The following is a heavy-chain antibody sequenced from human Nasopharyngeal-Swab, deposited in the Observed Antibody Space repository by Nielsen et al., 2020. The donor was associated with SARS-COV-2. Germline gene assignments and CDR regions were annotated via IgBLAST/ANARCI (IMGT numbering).Heavy chain of an antibody. CDR3: ARGYKTGDILTGYSHFDY. CDR2: INPNSGGT. Sequence: ASVKVSCKASGYTFTGYYMHWVRQAPGQGLEWMGRINPNSGGTNYAQKFQGRVTMTGDTSISTAYMELGRLRSDDTAVYYCARGYKTGDILTGYSHFDYWGQGTLVTVSS. CDR1: GYTFTGYY. V-gene: IGHV1-2*06. J-gene: IGHJ4*02. D-gene: IGHD3-9*01.